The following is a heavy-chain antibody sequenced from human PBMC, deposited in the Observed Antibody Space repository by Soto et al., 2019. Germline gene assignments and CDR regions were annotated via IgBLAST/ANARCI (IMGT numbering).Heavy chain of an antibody. CDR3: ARALIQLWPHYYYGMDV. Sequence: SETLSLTCTVSGGSISSGDYYLSWIRQPPGKGLEWIGYIYYSGSTYYNPSLKSRVTISVDTSKNQFSLKQTSVTAADTAVYYCARALIQLWPHYYYGMDVWGQGTTVTVS. V-gene: IGHV4-30-4*01. J-gene: IGHJ6*02. D-gene: IGHD5-18*01. CDR1: GGSISSGDYY. CDR2: IYYSGST.